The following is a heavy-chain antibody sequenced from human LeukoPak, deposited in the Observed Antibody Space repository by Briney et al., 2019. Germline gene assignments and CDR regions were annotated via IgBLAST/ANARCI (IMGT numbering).Heavy chain of an antibody. CDR3: ARDWPDSSGYPIWYYYYYMDV. J-gene: IGHJ6*03. D-gene: IGHD3-22*01. Sequence: GGSLRLSCAASGFTFSSYEMNWVRQAPGKGLEWVSYISSSSSTIYYADSVKGRFTISRDNAKNSLYLQMNSLRAEDTAVYYCARDWPDSSGYPIWYYYYYMDVWGKGTTVTISS. CDR1: GFTFSSYE. V-gene: IGHV3-48*03. CDR2: ISSSSSTI.